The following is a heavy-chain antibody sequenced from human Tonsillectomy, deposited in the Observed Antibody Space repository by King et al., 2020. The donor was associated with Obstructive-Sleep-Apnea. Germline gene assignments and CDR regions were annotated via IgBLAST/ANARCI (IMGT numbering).Heavy chain of an antibody. V-gene: IGHV4-30-4*01. CDR2: IYYSGST. D-gene: IGHD1-1*01. Sequence: VQLQESGPGLVKPSQTLSLTCTVSGGSISSGDYYWSWIRQPPGKGLEWIGYIYYSGSTYYNPSLKSRVTISIDTSKNHFSLKLSSVTAADTAVYYCARAGWNDVVYYYYGMDVWGQGTTVTVSS. CDR3: ARAGWNDVVYYYYGMDV. J-gene: IGHJ6*02. CDR1: GGSISSGDYY.